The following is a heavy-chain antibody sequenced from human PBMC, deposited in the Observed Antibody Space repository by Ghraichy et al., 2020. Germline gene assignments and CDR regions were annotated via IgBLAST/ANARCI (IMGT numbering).Heavy chain of an antibody. CDR3: ASTGIAVTIWVNWFDP. CDR2: IYYSGST. J-gene: IGHJ5*02. Sequence: SETLSLTCTVSGGSISSSSYYWGWIRQPPGKGLEWIGSIYYSGSTYYNPSLKSRVTISVDTSKNQFSLKLSSVTAADTAVYYCASTGIAVTIWVNWFDPWGQGTLVTVSS. D-gene: IGHD6-19*01. V-gene: IGHV4-39*01. CDR1: GGSISSSSYY.